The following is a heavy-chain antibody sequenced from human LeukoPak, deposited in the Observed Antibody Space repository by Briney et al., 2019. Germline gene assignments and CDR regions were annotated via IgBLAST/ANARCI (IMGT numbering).Heavy chain of an antibody. J-gene: IGHJ6*02. D-gene: IGHD3-10*01. CDR3: ASCYGSGNYYYGMDL. CDR1: GFTFSDYY. V-gene: IGHV3-11*01. Sequence: AESLRLSCAASGFTFSDYYMRWIRQAPPNGLEWVSYISSSGSTIYYADCVKGRFTISSDNAKNSLYLQMNSLRAEDTAVYYCASCYGSGNYYYGMDLWGQGTTVTVSS. CDR2: ISSSGSTI.